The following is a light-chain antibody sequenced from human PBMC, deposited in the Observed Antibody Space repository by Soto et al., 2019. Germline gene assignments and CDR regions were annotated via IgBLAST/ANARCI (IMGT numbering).Light chain of an antibody. Sequence: DIQMTQSPATLSASVGDRVTITCRASQTIDSCLAWYQQRPGKPPNLLIYKASTLASGVPSRFSGSGSGTEFTLTTISRQPDDFVTDYCQQYHNNSGTFGQGTKVDNK. CDR2: KAS. CDR1: QTIDSC. V-gene: IGKV1-5*03. CDR3: QQYHNNSGT. J-gene: IGKJ1*01.